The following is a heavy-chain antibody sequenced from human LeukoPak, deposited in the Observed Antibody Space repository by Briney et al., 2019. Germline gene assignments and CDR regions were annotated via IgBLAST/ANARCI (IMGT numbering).Heavy chain of an antibody. Sequence: GGSLRLSCAASGFTFSSYSMNWVRQAPGKGLEGVSSISSSSSYIYYADSVKGRFTISRDNAKNSLYLQMNSLRAEDTAVYYCARDPTVGWLQSGSFDYWGQGTLVTVSS. CDR3: ARDPTVGWLQSGSFDY. D-gene: IGHD5-24*01. CDR1: GFTFSSYS. V-gene: IGHV3-21*01. J-gene: IGHJ4*02. CDR2: ISSSSSYI.